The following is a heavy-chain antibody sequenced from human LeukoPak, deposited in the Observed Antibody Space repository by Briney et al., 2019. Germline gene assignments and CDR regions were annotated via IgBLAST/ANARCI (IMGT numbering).Heavy chain of an antibody. CDR2: INHSGST. J-gene: IGHJ4*02. CDR1: GGSFSGYY. Sequence: PSETLSLTCAVYGGSFSGYYWSWIRQPPGKGLEWIGEINHSGSTNYNPSLKSRVTISVDTSKNQFSLKLSSVTAADTAVYYCAREGYSSSWYICWGQGTLVTVPS. V-gene: IGHV4-34*01. CDR3: AREGYSSSWYIC. D-gene: IGHD6-13*01.